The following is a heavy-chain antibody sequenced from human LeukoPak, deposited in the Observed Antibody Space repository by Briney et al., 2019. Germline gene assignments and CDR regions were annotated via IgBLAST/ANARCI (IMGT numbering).Heavy chain of an antibody. Sequence: TSETLSLTCTVSGGSISSSSYYWGWIRQPPGKGLEWIGSIYYSGGTYYNPSLKSRVTISVDTSKNQFSLKLSSVTAADTAVYYCARQGYSGYEYWGQGTLVTVSS. CDR2: IYYSGGT. J-gene: IGHJ4*02. CDR1: GGSISSSSYY. CDR3: ARQGYSGYEY. V-gene: IGHV4-39*01. D-gene: IGHD5-12*01.